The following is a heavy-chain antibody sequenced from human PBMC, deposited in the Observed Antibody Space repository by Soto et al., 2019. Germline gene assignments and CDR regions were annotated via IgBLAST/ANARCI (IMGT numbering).Heavy chain of an antibody. CDR2: INPSGGST. CDR3: ARACSSTSCYESFQH. CDR1: GYTFTSYY. Sequence: ASVKVSCKASGYTFTSYYMHWVRQAPGQGLEWIGIINPSGGSTSYAQKFQGRVTMTRDTSTSTVYMELSSLRSEDTAVYYCARACSSTSCYESFQHWGQGTLVTVSS. J-gene: IGHJ1*01. D-gene: IGHD2-2*01. V-gene: IGHV1-46*03.